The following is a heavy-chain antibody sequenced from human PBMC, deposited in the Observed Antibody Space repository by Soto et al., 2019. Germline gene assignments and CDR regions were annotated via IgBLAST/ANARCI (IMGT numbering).Heavy chain of an antibody. CDR3: ARESPAFDYYDNGMDV. J-gene: IGHJ6*02. Sequence: SETLSLTCTVSGGSISSGGYYWSWIRQHPGKGLEWIGYIYYSGSTYYNPSLKSRATISVDTSKNQFSLKLSSVTAADTAVYYCARESPAFDYYDNGMDVWGQGTTVTVSS. V-gene: IGHV4-31*03. CDR1: GGSISSGGYY. D-gene: IGHD3-22*01. CDR2: IYYSGST.